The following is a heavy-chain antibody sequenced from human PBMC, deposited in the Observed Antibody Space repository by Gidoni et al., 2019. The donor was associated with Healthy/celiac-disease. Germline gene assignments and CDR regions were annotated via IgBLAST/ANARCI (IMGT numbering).Heavy chain of an antibody. D-gene: IGHD3-22*01. J-gene: IGHJ4*02. V-gene: IGHV4-61*02. Sequence: QVQLQESGPGLVKPSQTLSLPCSVPGGSISSGSYSWSWIRQPAGKGLEWIGRIYTSGSTNYNPTLKSRVTISVDTSKNQFSLKLSSVTAADTAVYYCARDPYDVGPDDWGQGTLVTVSS. CDR2: IYTSGST. CDR3: ARDPYDVGPDD. CDR1: GGSISSGSYS.